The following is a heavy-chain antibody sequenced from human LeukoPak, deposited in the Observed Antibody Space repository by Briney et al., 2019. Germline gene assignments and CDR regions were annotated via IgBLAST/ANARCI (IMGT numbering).Heavy chain of an antibody. CDR3: ARVLEWLMAPEFDR. J-gene: IGHJ5*02. CDR2: INHSGST. CDR1: GGSFSGYY. V-gene: IGHV4-34*01. Sequence: SETLSLTCAAYGGSFSGYYWSWIRKPPGKGLEWMGVINHSGSTNYNPSLKSRVTISVDTTKNQFSLKLSSVVAADTAVYYCARVLEWLMAPEFDRWGQGTLVTVSS. D-gene: IGHD3-3*01.